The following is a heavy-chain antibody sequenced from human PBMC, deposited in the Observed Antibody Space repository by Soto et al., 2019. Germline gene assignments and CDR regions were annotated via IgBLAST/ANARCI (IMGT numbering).Heavy chain of an antibody. V-gene: IGHV4-39*01. CDR2: VYYNGFT. D-gene: IGHD3-3*01. Sequence: SETLSLTCTVCGGSISSSTYYWAWNRQSPGKGLEWIGSVYYNGFTYYNPSLKSRVTISVDTSKNQFSLELTSVTAADTAVYYCARMGDFWSGPGELDPWGQGTLVTVSS. CDR3: ARMGDFWSGPGELDP. J-gene: IGHJ5*02. CDR1: GGSISSSTYY.